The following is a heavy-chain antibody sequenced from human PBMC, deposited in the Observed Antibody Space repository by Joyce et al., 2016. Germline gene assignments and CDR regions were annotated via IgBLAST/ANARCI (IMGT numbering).Heavy chain of an antibody. CDR2: ISPYTGNT. CDR3: AREKPVSGMDV. Sequence: VRLVQSGAEVKKPGASVKVSCKASGYTFSNYGVSWVRQAPGQGLEWMGWISPYTGNTNYAQNLQDRLTMTTDTSTTTAFMELRSLRSDDTAVYYCAREKPVSGMDVWGLGTTVIVSS. CDR1: GYTFSNYG. V-gene: IGHV1-18*01. D-gene: IGHD1-14*01. J-gene: IGHJ6*02.